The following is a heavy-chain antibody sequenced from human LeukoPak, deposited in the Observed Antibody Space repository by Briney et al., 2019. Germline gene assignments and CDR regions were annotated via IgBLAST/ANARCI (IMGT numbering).Heavy chain of an antibody. V-gene: IGHV1-2*06. CDR1: VYTVTGSF. D-gene: IGHD2-21*02. CDR2: LTPISSVT. J-gene: IGHJ4*02. CDR3: ARVLGWGGDCWKLDY. Sequence: ASLKISCKASVYTVTGSFMHAMRHTPGQRAEWMGRLTPISSVTKYTQKSQSRFTMTRDTSISTAYMELSRLRSDDTAVYYCARVLGWGGDCWKLDYWGQGTLVTVSS.